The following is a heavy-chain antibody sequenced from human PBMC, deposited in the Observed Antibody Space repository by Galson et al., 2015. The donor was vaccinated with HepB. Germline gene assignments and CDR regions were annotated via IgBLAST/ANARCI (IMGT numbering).Heavy chain of an antibody. CDR2: FSGGGGST. D-gene: IGHD3-10*01. V-gene: IGHV3-23*01. J-gene: IGHJ4*02. CDR1: GFTFSSYA. CDR3: AKVDRVRGPILL. Sequence: SLRLSCAASGFTFSSYAMSWVRQAPGKGLDWVSTFSGGGGSTYYADSVKGRFTISRDNSKNTLYLQMNNLRAEDTAVYYCAKVDRVRGPILLGGQGTLVTVSS.